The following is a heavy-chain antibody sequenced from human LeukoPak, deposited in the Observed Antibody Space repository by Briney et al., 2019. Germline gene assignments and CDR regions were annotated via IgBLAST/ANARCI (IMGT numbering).Heavy chain of an antibody. CDR2: ISGSGGST. V-gene: IGHV3-23*01. CDR1: GFTFSSYA. Sequence: GGSLRLSCTASGFTFSSYAMSWVRQAPGKGLEWVSAISGSGGSTYYADSVKGRFTISRDNSKNTLYLQMTSLRAEDTAVYYCAKEVIVGVSFDYWGQGTLVTVSS. CDR3: AKEVIVGVSFDY. D-gene: IGHD1-26*01. J-gene: IGHJ4*02.